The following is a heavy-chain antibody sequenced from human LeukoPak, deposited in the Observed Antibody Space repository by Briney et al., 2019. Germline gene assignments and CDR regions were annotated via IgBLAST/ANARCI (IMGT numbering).Heavy chain of an antibody. D-gene: IGHD3-22*01. V-gene: IGHV3-43*01. CDR3: ARDADTSEFFSWLDL. Sequence: PGGSLRLSCAASGFTFDDYTMHWVRQAPGKGLEWVSLISWDGGSTYYADSVKGRFTISRDNSKNTLYLQMTTLRAEDTAVYYCARDADTSEFFSWLDLWGQGTLVTVSS. CDR2: ISWDGGST. J-gene: IGHJ5*02. CDR1: GFTFDDYT.